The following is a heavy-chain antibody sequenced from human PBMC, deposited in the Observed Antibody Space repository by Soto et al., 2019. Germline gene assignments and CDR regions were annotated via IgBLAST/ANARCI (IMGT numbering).Heavy chain of an antibody. CDR1: GYTFTTYG. CDR2: ISTYNGNT. Sequence: QVQLVQSGAEVKKPGASVKVSCKASGYTFTTYGMSWVRQAPGQGLDWMGWISTYNGNTKYAERLQGRVTMTTDTTTSTAYMELRSLRSDDTAVYYCARAATDYYDNSGNYFLDYWGQGTLVTVSS. V-gene: IGHV1-18*01. D-gene: IGHD3-22*01. J-gene: IGHJ4*02. CDR3: ARAATDYYDNSGNYFLDY.